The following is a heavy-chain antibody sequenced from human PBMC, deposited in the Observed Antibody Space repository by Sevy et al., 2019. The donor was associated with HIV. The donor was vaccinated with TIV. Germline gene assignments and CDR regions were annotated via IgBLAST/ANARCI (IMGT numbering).Heavy chain of an antibody. D-gene: IGHD3-10*01. Sequence: GGSLRLSCAASGFTFSTYTMNWVRQAPGKGLEWVSSITFSSNYIYYADSVKGRFTISRDNAKNSLYLQRNSLRAEDTAVYYCARPYGSGSWEAFDIWGQGTMVTVSS. V-gene: IGHV3-21*01. CDR3: ARPYGSGSWEAFDI. CDR2: ITFSSNYI. CDR1: GFTFSTYT. J-gene: IGHJ3*02.